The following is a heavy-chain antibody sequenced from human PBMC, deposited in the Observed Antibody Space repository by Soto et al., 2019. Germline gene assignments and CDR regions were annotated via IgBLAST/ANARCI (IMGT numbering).Heavy chain of an antibody. CDR3: ARESMDTAYDY. Sequence: PSETLSLTCTVSGGSISSGDYYWSWIRQPPGKGLEWIGYIYYSGSTYYNPSLKSRVTISVDTSKNQFSLKLSSVTAADTAVYYCARESMDTAYDYWGQGTQVTVSS. CDR1: GGSISSGDYY. V-gene: IGHV4-30-4*01. J-gene: IGHJ4*02. CDR2: IYYSGST. D-gene: IGHD5-18*01.